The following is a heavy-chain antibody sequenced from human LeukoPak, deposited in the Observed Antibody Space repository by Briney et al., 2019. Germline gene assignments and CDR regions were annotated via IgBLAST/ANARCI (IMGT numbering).Heavy chain of an antibody. D-gene: IGHD5-12*01. V-gene: IGHV3-48*02. J-gene: IGHJ3*02. CDR2: ISSSSSTI. CDR1: GFTFSSYS. Sequence: GGSLRLSCAASGFTFSSYSMNWVRQAPGKGLEWVSYISSSSSTIYYADSVKGRFTISRDNAKNSLYLQMNSLRDEDTAVYYCARLSSDIVATKEGAFDIWGQGTMVTVSS. CDR3: ARLSSDIVATKEGAFDI.